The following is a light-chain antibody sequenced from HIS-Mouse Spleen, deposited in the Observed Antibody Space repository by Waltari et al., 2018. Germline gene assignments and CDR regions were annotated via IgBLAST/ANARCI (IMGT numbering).Light chain of an antibody. J-gene: IGLJ2*01. CDR2: AVS. Sequence: QSALTQPASVSGSPGQLITIACTGTSSDVGGYNYVSWYQQHPGKAPKPMIYAVSNRPSGVSNRFSGSKSGNTASLTISGLQAEDEADYYCSSYTSSSFNVVFGGGTKLTVL. CDR3: SSYTSSSFNVV. V-gene: IGLV2-14*03. CDR1: SSDVGGYNY.